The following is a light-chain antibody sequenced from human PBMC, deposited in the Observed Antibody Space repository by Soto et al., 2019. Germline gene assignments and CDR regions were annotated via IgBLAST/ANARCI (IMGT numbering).Light chain of an antibody. Sequence: QSALTQPASVSGTPGQSITISCTGSNSDVGIYDFVSWYQHHPGRAPKLIVSEVSHRPSGVSNRFSGSKSGNTASLTISGLQSEDEADYYCSSYTSSSTYVFGTGTKVTVL. J-gene: IGLJ1*01. V-gene: IGLV2-14*01. CDR1: NSDVGIYDF. CDR2: EVS. CDR3: SSYTSSSTYV.